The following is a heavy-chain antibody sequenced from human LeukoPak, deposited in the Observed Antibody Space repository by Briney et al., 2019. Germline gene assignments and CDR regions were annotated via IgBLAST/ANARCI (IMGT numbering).Heavy chain of an antibody. D-gene: IGHD6-19*01. V-gene: IGHV4-34*01. CDR2: INNSGST. Sequence: SETLSLTCAVYGGSFSGYYRSWIRQPPGKGLEWIGEINNSGSTNYNPSLKSRVTISVDTSKNQFSLKLSSVTAAYTAVYYCASLTAVAGPVPLSGVDYWGQGTLVTVSS. J-gene: IGHJ4*02. CDR1: GGSFSGYY. CDR3: ASLTAVAGPVPLSGVDY.